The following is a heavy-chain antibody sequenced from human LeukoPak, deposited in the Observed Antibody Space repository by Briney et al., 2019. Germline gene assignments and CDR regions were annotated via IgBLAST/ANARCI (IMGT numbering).Heavy chain of an antibody. J-gene: IGHJ3*02. CDR1: GFTFSSYA. D-gene: IGHD3-10*01. Sequence: GGSLRLSCAASGFTFSSYAMSWVRQAPGKGLEWVSAISASGGSTYYADSVKGRFTISRDNSKNTLYLQMNSLRAEDTAVYYCATGLRGVIIIAAFDIWGQGTMVTVSS. CDR2: ISASGGST. CDR3: ATGLRGVIIIAAFDI. V-gene: IGHV3-23*01.